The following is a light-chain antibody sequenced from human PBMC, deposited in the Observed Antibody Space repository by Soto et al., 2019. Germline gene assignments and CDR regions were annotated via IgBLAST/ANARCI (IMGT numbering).Light chain of an antibody. V-gene: IGKV4-1*01. CDR3: QQYYSTPIT. CDR2: WAS. Sequence: DIVMTQSPDSLAVSLGERATINCKSSQSVFYSSNNKNYVTWYQQKPGQPPKLLIYWASTRESGVPDRFSGSGSGTDLTLTISSLQAEDVAVYYCQQYYSTPITFGQGTRVELK. CDR1: QSVFYSSNNKNY. J-gene: IGKJ5*01.